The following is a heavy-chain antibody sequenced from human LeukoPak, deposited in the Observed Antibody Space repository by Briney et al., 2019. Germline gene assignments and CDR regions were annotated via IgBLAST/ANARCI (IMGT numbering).Heavy chain of an antibody. V-gene: IGHV3-23*01. Sequence: AESLSLSCAAPGFTFSCYAMTSVRPSTGKGPQWVSGISGSGGSTYYADFGRRRFIISRDNSKNTLYLQMNSLGPEDTAVYYCAKAMVINMDRWGQGTQVTVSS. J-gene: IGHJ5*02. CDR3: AKAMVINMDR. CDR2: ISGSGGST. CDR1: GFTFSCYA. D-gene: IGHD4/OR15-4a*01.